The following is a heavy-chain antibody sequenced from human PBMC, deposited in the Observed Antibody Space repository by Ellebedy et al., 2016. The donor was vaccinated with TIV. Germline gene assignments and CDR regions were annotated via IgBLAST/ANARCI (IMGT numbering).Heavy chain of an antibody. J-gene: IGHJ4*02. CDR3: ARAPRGGTDY. D-gene: IGHD3-10*01. Sequence: GESLKISCAASGFTFSNFWMSWVRQAPGKGLESVANINHAGSETYYVDSVKGRFTISRDNAKNSLYLQMDSLRAEDTAVYFCARAPRGGTDYWGQGTLVTVSS. CDR2: INHAGSET. V-gene: IGHV3-7*03. CDR1: GFTFSNFW.